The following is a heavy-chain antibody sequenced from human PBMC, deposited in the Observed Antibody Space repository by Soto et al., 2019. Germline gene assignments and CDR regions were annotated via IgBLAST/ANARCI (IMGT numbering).Heavy chain of an antibody. CDR3: ASTSYDILTGSNWFDP. J-gene: IGHJ5*02. Sequence: GGSLRLSCAASGFTFSSYSMNWVRQAPGKGLEWVSSISSSSSYIYYADSVQGRFTISRDNAKNSLYLQMNSLRAEDTAVYYCASTSYDILTGSNWFDPWGQGTLVTSPQ. CDR2: ISSSSSYI. CDR1: GFTFSSYS. D-gene: IGHD3-9*01. V-gene: IGHV3-21*01.